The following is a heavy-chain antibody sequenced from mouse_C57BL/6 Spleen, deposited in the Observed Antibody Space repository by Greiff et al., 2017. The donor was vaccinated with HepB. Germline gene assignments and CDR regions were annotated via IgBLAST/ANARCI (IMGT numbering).Heavy chain of an antibody. CDR3: SRWGYGSSSFDY. CDR2: INPNNGGT. V-gene: IGHV1-22*01. J-gene: IGHJ2*01. D-gene: IGHD1-1*01. CDR1: GYTFTDYN. Sequence: EVQLQQSGPELVKPGASVKMSCKASGYTFTDYNMHWVKQSHGKSLEWIGYINPNNGGTSYNQKFKGKAILTVNKSSSTAYMELRSLTSEDSAVYYCSRWGYGSSSFDYWGQGTTLTVSS.